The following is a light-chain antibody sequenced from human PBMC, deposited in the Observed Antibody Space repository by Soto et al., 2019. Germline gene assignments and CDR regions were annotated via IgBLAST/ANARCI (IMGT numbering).Light chain of an antibody. Sequence: DIQMTQSPSSLSASVGDRVTITCRASQGISNYLAWYQQKPGKVPKLLIYAASTLQSGVPPRFSDSGSGTDFTLPISSLQHEDVATYYCQKYNRAPPIFTFGPGTKVDI. CDR2: AAS. J-gene: IGKJ3*01. CDR1: QGISNY. CDR3: QKYNRAPPIFT. V-gene: IGKV1-27*01.